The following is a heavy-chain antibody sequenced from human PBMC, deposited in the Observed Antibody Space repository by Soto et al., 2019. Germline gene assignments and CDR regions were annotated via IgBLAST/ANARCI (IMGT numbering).Heavy chain of an antibody. CDR3: AKAVPMYYDILTGYCYFDY. D-gene: IGHD3-9*01. CDR2: ISGSGGST. J-gene: IGHJ4*02. Sequence: EVQLLESGGGLVQPGGSLRLSCAASGFTFSSYAMSWVRQAPGKGLEWGSAISGSGGSTYYADSVKGRFTISRDNSKNTLYLQMNSLRAEDTAVYYCAKAVPMYYDILTGYCYFDYWGQGTLVTVSS. V-gene: IGHV3-23*01. CDR1: GFTFSSYA.